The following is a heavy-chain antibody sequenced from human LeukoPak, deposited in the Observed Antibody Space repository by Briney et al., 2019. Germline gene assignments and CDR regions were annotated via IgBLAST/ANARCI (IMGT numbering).Heavy chain of an antibody. CDR3: ARVGRFGEVYFDY. J-gene: IGHJ4*02. D-gene: IGHD3-10*01. CDR1: GYTFTGYY. Sequence: DSVKVSCKASGYTFTGYYMHWVRQAPGQGLEWMGWINPNSGGTNYAQKFQGRVTMTRDTSISTAYMELSRLRSDDTAVYYCARVGRFGEVYFDYWGQGTLVTVSS. CDR2: INPNSGGT. V-gene: IGHV1-2*02.